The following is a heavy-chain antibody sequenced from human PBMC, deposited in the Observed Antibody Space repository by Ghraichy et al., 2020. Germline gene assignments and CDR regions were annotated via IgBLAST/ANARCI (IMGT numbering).Heavy chain of an antibody. CDR2: IWYDGSNK. J-gene: IGHJ4*02. CDR3: ARDLGDGYNDFDY. Sequence: LSLTCAASGFTFSSYGMHWVRQAPGKGLEWVAVIWYDGSNKYYADSVKGRFTISRDNSKNTLYLQMNSLRAEDTAVYYCARDLGDGYNDFDYWGQGTLAPVPS. V-gene: IGHV3-33*01. D-gene: IGHD5-24*01. CDR1: GFTFSSYG.